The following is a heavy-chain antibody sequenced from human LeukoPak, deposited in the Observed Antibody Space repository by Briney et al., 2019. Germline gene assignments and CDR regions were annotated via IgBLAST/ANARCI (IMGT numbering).Heavy chain of an antibody. CDR1: GFTFSSDG. Sequence: GRSLRLSCAASGFTFSSDGMHWVRQAPGKGLEWVAVISYAGSSKYYADSVRGRFTISRDNSKNTLYVQMNSLRGKDTAVYYCAKDRSSTWSLDFWGQGTLVTVSS. J-gene: IGHJ4*02. CDR3: AKDRSSTWSLDF. D-gene: IGHD6-13*01. CDR2: ISYAGSSK. V-gene: IGHV3-30*18.